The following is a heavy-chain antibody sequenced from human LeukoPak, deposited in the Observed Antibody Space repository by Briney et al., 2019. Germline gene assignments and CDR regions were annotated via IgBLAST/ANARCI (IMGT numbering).Heavy chain of an antibody. CDR2: IIPIFGTA. Sequence: ASVKVSCKASGGTFSSYAISWVRQAPGQGLEWMERIIPIFGTANYAQKFQGRVTITTDESTSPAYMELSSLRSEDTAVYYCARGSRRGQPYYYYYMDVWGKGTTVTVSS. CDR1: GGTFSSYA. D-gene: IGHD6-13*01. J-gene: IGHJ6*03. CDR3: ARGSRRGQPYYYYYMDV. V-gene: IGHV1-69*05.